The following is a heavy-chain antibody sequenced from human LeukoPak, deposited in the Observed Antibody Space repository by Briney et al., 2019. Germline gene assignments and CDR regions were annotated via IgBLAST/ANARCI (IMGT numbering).Heavy chain of an antibody. J-gene: IGHJ4*02. CDR1: GGSISSGDYY. Sequence: SETLSLTCTVSGGSISSGDYYWSWIRQPPGKGLEWIGYIYYSGSTYYNPSLKSRVTISVDPSKNQFSLKLSSVTAADTAVYYCAREGGYSYTNWGQGTLVTVSS. CDR2: IYYSGST. CDR3: AREGGYSYTN. D-gene: IGHD5-18*01. V-gene: IGHV4-30-4*01.